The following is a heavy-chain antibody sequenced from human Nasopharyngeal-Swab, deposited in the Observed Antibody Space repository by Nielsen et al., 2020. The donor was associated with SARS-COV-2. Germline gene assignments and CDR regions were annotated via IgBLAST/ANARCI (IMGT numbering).Heavy chain of an antibody. Sequence: GESLKISCAASGFTFSTYWMHWVRQVPGKGLVWVSRIHKDGKTTTYADSVKGRFTISRDNAKSTLYLQMNSLRAEDTAVYYCARDGYSSSWYDYRGQGTLVTVSS. D-gene: IGHD6-13*01. J-gene: IGHJ4*02. CDR3: ARDGYSSSWYDY. CDR1: GFTFSTYW. CDR2: IHKDGKTT. V-gene: IGHV3-74*01.